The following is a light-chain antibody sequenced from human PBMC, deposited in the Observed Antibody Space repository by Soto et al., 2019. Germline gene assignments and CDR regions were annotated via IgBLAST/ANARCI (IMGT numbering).Light chain of an antibody. CDR2: VAS. CDR1: QSVSSN. J-gene: IGKJ4*01. Sequence: EIVMTQSPATLSVSPGERATLSCRASQSVSSNLAWYQQQPGQTPKLLIYVASTRATGNPARFSGSGSGTECTLTISSLQSEDFAVYYGQQYNVWPLTFGGGTKVEFK. CDR3: QQYNVWPLT. V-gene: IGKV3-15*01.